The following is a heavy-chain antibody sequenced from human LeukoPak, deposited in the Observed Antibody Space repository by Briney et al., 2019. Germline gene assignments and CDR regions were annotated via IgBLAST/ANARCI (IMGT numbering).Heavy chain of an antibody. CDR3: ARARYSSSPLDY. D-gene: IGHD6-6*01. V-gene: IGHV3-11*01. J-gene: IGHJ4*02. Sequence: GGSLRLSCAASGFTFSDYSMSWIRQAPGKGLEWVSYISSGGSTIYHADSVRGRFTISRDNAKDSLYLQMNSLRAEDTAVYYCARARYSSSPLDYWGQGTLVTVSS. CDR1: GFTFSDYS. CDR2: ISSGGSTI.